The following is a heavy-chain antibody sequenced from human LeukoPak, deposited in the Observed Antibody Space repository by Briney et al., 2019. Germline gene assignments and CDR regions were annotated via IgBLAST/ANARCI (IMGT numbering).Heavy chain of an antibody. CDR2: IYYSGST. Sequence: SETLSLTCTVSGGSITSSSYYWSWIRQPPGKGLEWIGYIYYSGSTNYNPSLKSRVTISVDTSKNQFSLKLSSVTAADTAVYYCARVHRPYYYDSSGYLPDYWGQGTLVTVSS. V-gene: IGHV4-61*01. CDR1: GGSITSSSYY. CDR3: ARVHRPYYYDSSGYLPDY. D-gene: IGHD3-22*01. J-gene: IGHJ4*02.